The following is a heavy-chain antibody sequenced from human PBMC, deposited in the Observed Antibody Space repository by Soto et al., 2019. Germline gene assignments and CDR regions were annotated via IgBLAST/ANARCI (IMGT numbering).Heavy chain of an antibody. Sequence: ASVKVSCKASGYTFTSYYMHWVRQAPGQGLEWMGIINPSGGSTSYAQKFQGRVTMTRDTSTSTVYMELSSLRSEDTAVYYCARSHVLRFLDGVMDVWGKGTTVTVSS. CDR3: ARSHVLRFLDGVMDV. CDR2: INPSGGST. D-gene: IGHD3-3*01. V-gene: IGHV1-46*01. CDR1: GYTFTSYY. J-gene: IGHJ6*03.